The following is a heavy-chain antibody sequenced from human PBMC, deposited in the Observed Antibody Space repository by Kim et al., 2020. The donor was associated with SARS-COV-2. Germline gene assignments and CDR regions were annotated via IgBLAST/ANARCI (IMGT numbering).Heavy chain of an antibody. D-gene: IGHD3-16*01. CDR2: SGTT. J-gene: IGHJ4*02. V-gene: IGHV1-3*01. CDR3: ARTVRLDS. Sequence: SGTTRFSRKFQGRVTITRDTSASTAYMELSSLTSEDTAMYYCARTVRLDSWGQGTLVTVSS.